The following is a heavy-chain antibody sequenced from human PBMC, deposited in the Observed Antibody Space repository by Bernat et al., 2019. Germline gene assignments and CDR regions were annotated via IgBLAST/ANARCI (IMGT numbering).Heavy chain of an antibody. CDR2: INHSGST. V-gene: IGHV4-34*01. J-gene: IGHJ3*02. Sequence: QVQLQQWGAGLLKPSETLSLTCAVYGGSFSGYYWSWIRQPPGKGLEWIGEINHSGSTNYNPSLKSRVTISVDTSKNQFSLKLSSVTAADTAVYYCARGPPYGSGGSCQGKDAFDIWGQGTMVTVSS. CDR1: GGSFSGYY. D-gene: IGHD2-15*01. CDR3: ARGPPYGSGGSCQGKDAFDI.